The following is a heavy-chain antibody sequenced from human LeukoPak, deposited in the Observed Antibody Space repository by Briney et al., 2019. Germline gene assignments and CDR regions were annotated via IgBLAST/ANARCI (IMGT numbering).Heavy chain of an antibody. J-gene: IGHJ4*02. Sequence: SETLSLTCTVSGGSIRGYYWSWIRQPPGKGLEWIGYIYYSGSTNYNPSLKSRVTISVDTSRNQFSLNVSSVTAADTAVYYCARVLPYSSGWGVDHWGQGTLVTVSS. CDR3: ARVLPYSSGWGVDH. D-gene: IGHD6-19*01. CDR1: GGSIRGYY. CDR2: IYYSGST. V-gene: IGHV4-59*01.